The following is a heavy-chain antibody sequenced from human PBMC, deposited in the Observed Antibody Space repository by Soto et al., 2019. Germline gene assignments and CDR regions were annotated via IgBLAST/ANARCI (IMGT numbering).Heavy chain of an antibody. J-gene: IGHJ6*03. CDR2: IIPILGIA. CDR1: GGTFSSYT. Sequence: QVQLVQSGAEVKKPGSSVKVSCKASGGTFSSYTISWVRQAPGQGLEWMGRIIPILGIANYAPKFQGRVTITADKSTSTAYMELSSLRSEDTAVYYCARGWDDPTYYYYMDVWGKGTTVTVSS. V-gene: IGHV1-69*02. CDR3: ARGWDDPTYYYYMDV. D-gene: IGHD1-26*01.